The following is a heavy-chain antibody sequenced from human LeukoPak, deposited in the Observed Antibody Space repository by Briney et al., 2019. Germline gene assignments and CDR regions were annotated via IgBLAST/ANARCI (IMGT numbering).Heavy chain of an antibody. CDR1: GFTFSSYG. D-gene: IGHD3-10*01. CDR2: ITGSGGST. CDR3: AKVMRSWYFDY. Sequence: PGGSLRLSCAASGFTFSSYGMSWVRQAPGKGLEWVSAITGSGGSTNYADSVKGRFTISRDNSKNTLYLQMNSLRAEGTAVYYCAKVMRSWYFDYWGQGTLVTVSS. J-gene: IGHJ4*02. V-gene: IGHV3-23*01.